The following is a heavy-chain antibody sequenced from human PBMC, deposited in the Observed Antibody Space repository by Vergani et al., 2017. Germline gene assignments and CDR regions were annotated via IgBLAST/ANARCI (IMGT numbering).Heavy chain of an antibody. D-gene: IGHD1-14*01. CDR2: IRSDESRR. V-gene: IGHV3-30*02. CDR1: GFTFNSYG. Sequence: QVQLVESGGGVVQPGGSLRLSCAASGFTFNSYGMHWVRQAPGKGLEWVASIRSDESRRYYGDSMEGPFTISRDNSKNTLYLQMKSLRPEDTAVYYCARDFRLLYNRFDPWGQGTLVTVSS. J-gene: IGHJ5*02. CDR3: ARDFRLLYNRFDP.